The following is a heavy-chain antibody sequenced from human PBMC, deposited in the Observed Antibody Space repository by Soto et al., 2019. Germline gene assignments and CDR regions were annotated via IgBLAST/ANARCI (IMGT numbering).Heavy chain of an antibody. CDR2: IPYDGRNK. V-gene: IGHV3-30*18. D-gene: IGHD3-10*01. Sequence: PGGSLRLSCAASGFTFSSYGMHWVRQAPGKGLEWVAVIPYDGRNKYYADSVKGRFTISRDNSKNTLYLQMNSLRAEDTAVYYCAKDRSPPPDDMVRGAVYYGMDVWGQGTTVTVSS. CDR3: AKDRSPPPDDMVRGAVYYGMDV. J-gene: IGHJ6*02. CDR1: GFTFSSYG.